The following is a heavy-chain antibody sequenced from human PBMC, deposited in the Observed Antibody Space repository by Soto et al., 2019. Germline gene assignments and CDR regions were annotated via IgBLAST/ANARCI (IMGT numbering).Heavy chain of an antibody. V-gene: IGHV1-2*04. CDR2: INPNSGGT. J-gene: IGHJ6*02. D-gene: IGHD3-16*01. Sequence: GASVKVSCKASGYTFTGYYMHWVRQAPGQGLEWMGWINPNSGGTNYAQKFQGWVTMTRDTSISTAYMELSRLRSDDTAVYYCASWGPTRKGDYYYGMDVWGQGTTVTVS. CDR1: GYTFTGYY. CDR3: ASWGPTRKGDYYYGMDV.